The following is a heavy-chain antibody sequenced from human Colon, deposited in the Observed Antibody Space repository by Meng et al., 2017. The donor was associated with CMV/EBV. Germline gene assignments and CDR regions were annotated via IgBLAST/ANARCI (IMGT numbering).Heavy chain of an antibody. V-gene: IGHV2-5*02. D-gene: IGHD5-12*01. CDR3: ARQRGAYDYYFDY. J-gene: IGHJ4*02. CDR2: LYWDDDE. CDR1: GFSLDSSGVA. Sequence: QTPLKEVVPTRLKPPQTLTLTANLSGFSLDSSGVAVGWIRQPPGKALEWLALLYWDDDERYSPSLRNRLTITTDSSKSQVVLKMTNMDPVDTATYYCARQRGAYDYYFDYWGQGTLVTVSS.